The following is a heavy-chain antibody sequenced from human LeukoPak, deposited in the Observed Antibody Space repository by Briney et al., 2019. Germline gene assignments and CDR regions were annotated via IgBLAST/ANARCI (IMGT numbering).Heavy chain of an antibody. V-gene: IGHV3-23*01. CDR1: GFTFSSYA. J-gene: IGHJ6*02. CDR3: AKDTVTTHYYYYGMDV. CDR2: ISGSGGST. Sequence: PGGSLRLSCAASGFTFSSYAMSWVRQAPGKGLEWVSAISGSGGSTYYADSVKGRFTISRDSSKNTLYLQMNSLRAEDTAVYYCAKDTVTTHYYYYGMDVWGQGTTVTVSS. D-gene: IGHD4-17*01.